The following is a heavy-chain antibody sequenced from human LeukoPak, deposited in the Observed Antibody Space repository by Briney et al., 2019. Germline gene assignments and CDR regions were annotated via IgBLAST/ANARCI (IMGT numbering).Heavy chain of an antibody. CDR2: IYYSGST. Sequence: KPSETLSLTCTVSGGSISSYYWSWIRQPPGKGLEWIGYIYYSGSTNYNPSLKSRVTISVDTSKNQFSLKLSSVTAADTAVYYCARDQKSNWFDPWGQGTLVTVSS. J-gene: IGHJ5*02. V-gene: IGHV4-59*01. CDR3: ARDQKSNWFDP. CDR1: GGSISSYY.